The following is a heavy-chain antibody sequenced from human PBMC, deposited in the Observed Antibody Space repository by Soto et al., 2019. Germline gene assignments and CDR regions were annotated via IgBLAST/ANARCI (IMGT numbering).Heavy chain of an antibody. CDR1: KFTFSNYW. CDR3: TRAGATAALGY. Sequence: EVQLVESGGGLVQPGGSLRLSCAASKFTFSNYWMHWVRQAPGKGLVWVSRINNDGSSISYADSVKGRFTVSSDNEQHTLYLTMLRLRAADTAVYYCTRAGATAALGYWGQGTLVTVS. D-gene: IGHD6-13*01. CDR2: INNDGSSI. V-gene: IGHV3-74*01. J-gene: IGHJ4*02.